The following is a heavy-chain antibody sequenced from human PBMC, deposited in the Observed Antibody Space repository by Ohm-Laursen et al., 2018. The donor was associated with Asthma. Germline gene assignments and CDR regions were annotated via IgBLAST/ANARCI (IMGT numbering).Heavy chain of an antibody. J-gene: IGHJ3*02. CDR3: ARLDYYDSSGPSTTGAFDI. Sequence: SLRLSCSASGFTFRSYAMHWVRQAPGKGLGWVAVGGSYYDGGLKYYADSVNGRFTVSRDDSKNTLYLQMNSLRAEDTAVYYCARLDYYDSSGPSTTGAFDIWGQGTMVTVSS. CDR1: GFTFRSYA. CDR2: GGSYYDGGLK. V-gene: IGHV3-30-3*01. D-gene: IGHD3-22*01.